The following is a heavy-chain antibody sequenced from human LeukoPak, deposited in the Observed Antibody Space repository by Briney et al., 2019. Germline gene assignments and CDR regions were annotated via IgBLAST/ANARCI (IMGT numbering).Heavy chain of an antibody. J-gene: IGHJ4*02. CDR2: INPDSGGT. CDR3: ASGGRVYGSSAYYHDY. Sequence: ASVKVSCKASGYTFTGYHLHWLRQAPGQGLEWMGWINPDSGGTNYAQKFQGRVTMTRDTSTSTAYMELSGLRSDDTALYYCASGGRVYGSSAYYHDYWGQGTLVTVSS. D-gene: IGHD3-22*01. CDR1: GYTFTGYH. V-gene: IGHV1-2*02.